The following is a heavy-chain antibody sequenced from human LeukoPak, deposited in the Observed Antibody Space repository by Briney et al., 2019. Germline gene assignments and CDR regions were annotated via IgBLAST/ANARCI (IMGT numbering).Heavy chain of an antibody. D-gene: IGHD3-10*01. Sequence: ASVKVSCKASGYTFTSYGISWVRQAPGQGLEWMGRINPNSGGTNYAQKFQGRVTMTRDTSISTAYMELSRLRSDDTAVYYCARVYYGSGSYLVYWGQGTLVTVSS. CDR2: INPNSGGT. V-gene: IGHV1-2*06. J-gene: IGHJ4*02. CDR1: GYTFTSYG. CDR3: ARVYYGSGSYLVY.